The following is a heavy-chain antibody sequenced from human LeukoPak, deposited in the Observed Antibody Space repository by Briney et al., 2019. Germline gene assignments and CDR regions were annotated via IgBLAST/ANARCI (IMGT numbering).Heavy chain of an antibody. V-gene: IGHV3-66*01. J-gene: IGHJ4*02. Sequence: GGSLRLSCAASGFTVSSNYMSWVRQAPGKGLEYMSVVYTGGRTYYADSVKGRFTISRDNSNNTLYLQLNNLRAEDTAVYYCARLTPRTIVTSGYFDYWGQGTLVTVSS. CDR1: GFTVSSNY. D-gene: IGHD4-23*01. CDR2: VYTGGRT. CDR3: ARLTPRTIVTSGYFDY.